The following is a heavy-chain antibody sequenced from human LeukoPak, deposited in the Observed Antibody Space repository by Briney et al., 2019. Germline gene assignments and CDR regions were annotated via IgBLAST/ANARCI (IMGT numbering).Heavy chain of an antibody. Sequence: SETLSLTCAVYGGSFSGYYWSWIRQPPGKGLEWIGYIYYGGSAYYNPSLKSRVTISVDTSKNQFSLKLSSVTAADTAVYYCARQSRDGDYIAKLFDYWGQGTLVTVSS. CDR2: IYYGGSA. V-gene: IGHV4-34*01. CDR3: ARQSRDGDYIAKLFDY. J-gene: IGHJ4*02. D-gene: IGHD4-17*01. CDR1: GGSFSGYY.